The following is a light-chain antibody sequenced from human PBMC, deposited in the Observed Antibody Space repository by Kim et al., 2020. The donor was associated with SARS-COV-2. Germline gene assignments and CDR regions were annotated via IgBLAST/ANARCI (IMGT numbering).Light chain of an antibody. V-gene: IGKV3-11*01. CDR2: DAS. Sequence: EIVLPPSPATLSLSPGERATLSCRASQSVSSYLAWYQQKPGQAPRLLIYDASNRATGIPARFSGSGSGTDFTLTISSLEPEDFAVYYCQQRSNWPPFGQGTKLEI. CDR1: QSVSSY. J-gene: IGKJ2*01. CDR3: QQRSNWPP.